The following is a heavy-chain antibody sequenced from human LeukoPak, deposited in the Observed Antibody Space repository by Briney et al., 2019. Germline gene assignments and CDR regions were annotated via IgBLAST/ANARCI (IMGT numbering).Heavy chain of an antibody. J-gene: IGHJ4*02. D-gene: IGHD6-6*01. CDR2: INHSGST. CDR3: ARASIAARRLMS. Sequence: PETLSLTCAVYGGSFSGYYWSWIRQPPGKGLEWIGEINHSGSTNYNPSLKSRVTISVDTSKNQFSLKLSSVTAADTAVYYCARASIAARRLMSWGQGTLVTVSS. V-gene: IGHV4-34*01. CDR1: GGSFSGYY.